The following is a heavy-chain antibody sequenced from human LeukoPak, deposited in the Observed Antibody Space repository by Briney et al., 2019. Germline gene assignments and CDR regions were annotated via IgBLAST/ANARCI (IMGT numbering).Heavy chain of an antibody. J-gene: IGHJ4*02. V-gene: IGHV1-18*01. CDR2: ISAYNGNT. Sequence: ASVKVSCKASGYTFTSYGISWVRQAPGQGLEWMGWISAYNGNTNYAQKLQGRVTMTTDTSTSTAYMELRSLRSDDTAVYYCARVLYYDFWSGYNPFDYWGQGTLVTVPS. CDR3: ARVLYYDFWSGYNPFDY. D-gene: IGHD3-3*01. CDR1: GYTFTSYG.